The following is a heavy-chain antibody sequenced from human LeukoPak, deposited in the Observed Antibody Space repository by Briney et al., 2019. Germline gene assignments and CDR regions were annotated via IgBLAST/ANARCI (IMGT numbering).Heavy chain of an antibody. D-gene: IGHD6-19*01. CDR1: GGSISSGSYY. J-gene: IGHJ4*02. CDR2: IYTSGST. V-gene: IGHV4-61*02. CDR3: ARARLALDY. Sequence: SQTLSLTCIVSGGSISSGSYYWSWIRQPAGKGLEWIGRIYTSGSTNYNPSLKSRVTISVDTSKNQFSLKLSSVTAADTAVYYCARARLALDYWGKGTLVTVSS.